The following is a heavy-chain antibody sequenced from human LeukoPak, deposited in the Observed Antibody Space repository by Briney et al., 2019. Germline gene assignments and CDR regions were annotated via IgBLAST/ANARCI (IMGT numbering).Heavy chain of an antibody. D-gene: IGHD5-18*01. J-gene: IGHJ4*02. V-gene: IGHV1-2*02. CDR1: GYTFTGYY. CDR2: INPNSGGT. Sequence: ASVKVSCKASGYTFTGYYLHWVRQAPGEGLEWMGWINPNSGGTNYAQKFQGRDTMTRDTSISTAYMELSGLRSDDTAVYYCARQGVFGGYNYGYGCWGQGTLVTVSS. CDR3: ARQGVFGGYNYGYGC.